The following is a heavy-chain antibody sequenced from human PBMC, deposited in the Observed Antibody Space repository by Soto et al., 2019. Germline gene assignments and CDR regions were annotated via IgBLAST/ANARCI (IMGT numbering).Heavy chain of an antibody. CDR2: ISSSGSTI. V-gene: IGHV3-11*01. J-gene: IGHJ6*02. CDR3: ARDRTIFVDYYYYGMDV. CDR1: GFTFSDYY. Sequence: PGGSLRLSCAASGFTFSDYYMSWIRQAPGKGLEWVSYISSSGSTIYYADSVKGRFTISRDNAKNSLYLQMNSLRAEDTAVYYCARDRTIFVDYYYYGMDVWGQGTTVTVSS. D-gene: IGHD3-3*01.